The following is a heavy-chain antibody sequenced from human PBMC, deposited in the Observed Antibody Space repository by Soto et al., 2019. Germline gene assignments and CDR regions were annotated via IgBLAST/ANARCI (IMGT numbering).Heavy chain of an antibody. Sequence: EVQLVESGGGLVQPGGSLRLSCAASGFTFSSYWKSWVRQAPGKGLEWVANIKQDGSEKYYVDSVKGRFTISRDNAKNSLYLQMNSLRAEDTAVYYCARLSGHSVKRPTYGMDVWGRGTTVTVSS. D-gene: IGHD5-12*01. V-gene: IGHV3-7*03. CDR2: IKQDGSEK. J-gene: IGHJ6*02. CDR3: ARLSGHSVKRPTYGMDV. CDR1: GFTFSSYW.